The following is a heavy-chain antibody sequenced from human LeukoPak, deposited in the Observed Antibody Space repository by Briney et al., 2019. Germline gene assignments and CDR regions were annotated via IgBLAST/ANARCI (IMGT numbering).Heavy chain of an antibody. D-gene: IGHD3-3*01. CDR2: ISYDGSNK. Sequence: GGSLRLSCAASGFTFSSYAMHWVRQAPGKGLEWVAVISYDGSNKYYADSVKGRFTISRDNSKDTLYLQMNSLRAEDTAVYYCARDPAFWSGYSYFDYWGQGTLVTVSS. CDR3: ARDPAFWSGYSYFDY. CDR1: GFTFSSYA. V-gene: IGHV3-30-3*01. J-gene: IGHJ4*02.